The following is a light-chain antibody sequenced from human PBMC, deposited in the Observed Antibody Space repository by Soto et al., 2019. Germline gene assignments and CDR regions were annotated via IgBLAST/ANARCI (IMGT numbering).Light chain of an antibody. CDR1: QSVSSSY. CDR3: QQYGASPLHT. CDR2: AAS. Sequence: EIVLTQSPGTLSLSPGERATLSCRASQSVSSSYIAWYQQKPGQAPRLLIYAASSRATGVPDRFSGSGSGTDFNLIISRLEPEDFAVYYCQQYGASPLHTFGQGTKLEIK. J-gene: IGKJ2*01. V-gene: IGKV3-20*01.